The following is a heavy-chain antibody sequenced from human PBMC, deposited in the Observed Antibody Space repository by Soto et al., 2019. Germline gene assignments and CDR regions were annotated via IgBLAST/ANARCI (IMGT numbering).Heavy chain of an antibody. V-gene: IGHV1-18*01. CDR1: GYTFTRSG. Sequence: QVQLVQSGAEVKKPGASVKVSCKASGYTFTRSGISWARQAPGQGPEWMGWISSYNGDTNYAQTFQGRVTMTTDTSXGTAYMELTSLRSDDTAVYYCASEGVAPYYYYGMDIWGQGTPVTVSS. CDR3: ASEGVAPYYYYGMDI. D-gene: IGHD5-12*01. J-gene: IGHJ6*02. CDR2: ISSYNGDT.